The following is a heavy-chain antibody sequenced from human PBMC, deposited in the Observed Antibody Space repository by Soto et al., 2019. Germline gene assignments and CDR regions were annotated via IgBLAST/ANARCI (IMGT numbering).Heavy chain of an antibody. Sequence: SETLSLTCAVYGGSFSGYYWSWIRQPPGKGLEWIGEINHSGSTNYNPSLKSRVTISVDTSKNQFSLKLSSVTAADTAVYYCARAGHAGGDYWGQGTLVTVSS. CDR2: INHSGST. J-gene: IGHJ4*02. CDR1: GGSFSGYY. D-gene: IGHD3-10*01. V-gene: IGHV4-34*01. CDR3: ARAGHAGGDY.